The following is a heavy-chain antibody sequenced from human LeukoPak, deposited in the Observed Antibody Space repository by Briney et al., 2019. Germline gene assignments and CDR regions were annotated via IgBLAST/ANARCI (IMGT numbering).Heavy chain of an antibody. D-gene: IGHD3-22*01. CDR3: ARGSHYDSSGPGGDDAFDI. V-gene: IGHV1-2*02. Sequence: ASVKVSRKASGYTFTGYYMHWVRQAPGQGLEWMGWINPNSGGTNYAQKFQGRVTMTRDTSISTAYMELSRLRSDDTAVYYCARGSHYDSSGPGGDDAFDIWGQGTMVTVSS. CDR1: GYTFTGYY. CDR2: INPNSGGT. J-gene: IGHJ3*02.